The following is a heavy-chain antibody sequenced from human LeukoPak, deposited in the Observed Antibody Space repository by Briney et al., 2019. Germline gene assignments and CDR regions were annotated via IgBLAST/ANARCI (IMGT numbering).Heavy chain of an antibody. D-gene: IGHD3-22*01. V-gene: IGHV4-59*11. J-gene: IGHJ4*02. CDR1: GGSMNSHY. CDR2: IYHSGST. CDR3: ARASLRGYYDSSGYYVGAEFDY. Sequence: SETLSLTCTVSGGSMNSHYWSWIRQPPGKGLEWIGYIYHSGSTYYNPSLKSRVTISVDTSKNQFSLKLSSVTAADTAVYYCARASLRGYYDSSGYYVGAEFDYWGQGTLVTVSS.